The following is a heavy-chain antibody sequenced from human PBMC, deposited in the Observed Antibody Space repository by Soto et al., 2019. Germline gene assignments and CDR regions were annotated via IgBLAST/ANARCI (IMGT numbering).Heavy chain of an antibody. D-gene: IGHD3-22*01. J-gene: IGHJ3*02. Sequence: EVQLVESGGGLVKPGGSLRLSCAASGFSFSSYSMNWFRQAPGKGLEWVSSISSSSSYIYYADSVKGRFTISRDNAKNSLYLQMNSLRAEDTAVYYCARDRYYYDSSGYQQDAFDIWGQGTMVTVSS. CDR2: ISSSSSYI. CDR3: ARDRYYYDSSGYQQDAFDI. V-gene: IGHV3-21*01. CDR1: GFSFSSYS.